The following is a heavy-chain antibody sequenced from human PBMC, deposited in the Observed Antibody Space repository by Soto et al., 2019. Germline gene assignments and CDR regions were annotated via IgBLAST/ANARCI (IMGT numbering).Heavy chain of an antibody. D-gene: IGHD6-13*01. CDR2: IDPSDSYT. V-gene: IGHV5-10-1*01. Sequence: XESLKISCKGSGYSFTSYWISWVRQMPGKGLEWMGRIDPSDSYTNYSPSFQGHVTISADKSISTAYLQWSRLKASDTAMYYCARASRSWYFNYGMDVWGQGTTVTVSS. J-gene: IGHJ6*02. CDR3: ARASRSWYFNYGMDV. CDR1: GYSFTSYW.